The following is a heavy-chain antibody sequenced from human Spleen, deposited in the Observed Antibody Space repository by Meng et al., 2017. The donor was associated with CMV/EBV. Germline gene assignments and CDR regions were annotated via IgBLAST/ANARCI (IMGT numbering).Heavy chain of an antibody. J-gene: IGHJ5*02. V-gene: IGHV1-18*01. CDR1: GYTFTSYG. D-gene: IGHD3-10*01. CDR3: ARGGVRGGGIDP. Sequence: CKASGYTFTSYGITWVRQAPGQGLEWMGWISAYNGNTNYAQNLQGRVTMTTDTSTTTAYMELRSLTSDDTAVYYCARGGVRGGGIDPWGQGTLVTVSS. CDR2: ISAYNGNT.